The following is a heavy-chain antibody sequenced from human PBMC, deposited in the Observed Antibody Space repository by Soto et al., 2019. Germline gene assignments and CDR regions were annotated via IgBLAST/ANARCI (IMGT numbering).Heavy chain of an antibody. J-gene: IGHJ4*02. D-gene: IGHD2-15*01. CDR1: GGSISSYY. CDR3: AGAPSHYCSGGSCYSYDYFDY. Sequence: PSETLSLTCTVSGGSISSYYWSWIRQPPGKGLEWIGYIYYSGSTNYNPSLKSRVTISVDTSKNQFSLKLSSVTAADTAVYYCAGAPSHYCSGGSCYSYDYFDYWGQGTLVTVSS. CDR2: IYYSGST. V-gene: IGHV4-59*01.